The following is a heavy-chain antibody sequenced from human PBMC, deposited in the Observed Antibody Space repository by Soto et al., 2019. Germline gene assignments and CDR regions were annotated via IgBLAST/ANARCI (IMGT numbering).Heavy chain of an antibody. J-gene: IGHJ4*02. Sequence: QAQLVQSGAEVKKPGASVKVSCKASGYNFTSYGVSWVRQAPGQGLEWMGWVSAYSGKTNYVPKLQGRGTMSTDTSTTTAYRELRGLRSDDTAVYYCLGGSYEFDYWGQGTLVTVSS. CDR1: GYNFTSYG. CDR3: LGGSYEFDY. V-gene: IGHV1-18*01. CDR2: VSAYSGKT. D-gene: IGHD3-10*01.